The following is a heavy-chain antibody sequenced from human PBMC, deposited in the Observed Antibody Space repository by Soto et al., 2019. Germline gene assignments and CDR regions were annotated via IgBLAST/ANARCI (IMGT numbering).Heavy chain of an antibody. D-gene: IGHD1-1*01. Sequence: QVHLAQSGAEVKKPGASVRVSCKVTGYSLSEFSMHWVRQAPGKGLEWMGGFDPEDSKMTPAQKFRGRLTLTEDTSAETAYMELRSLRSEDTAVYYCVRVRRQGATRYNSYCMDVWGQGTPVTVSS. V-gene: IGHV1-24*01. CDR1: GYSLSEFS. J-gene: IGHJ6*02. CDR2: FDPEDSKM. CDR3: VRVRRQGATRYNSYCMDV.